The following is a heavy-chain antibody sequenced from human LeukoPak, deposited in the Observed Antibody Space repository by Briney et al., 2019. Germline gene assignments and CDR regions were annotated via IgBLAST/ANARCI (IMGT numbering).Heavy chain of an antibody. CDR2: ISDIGST. Sequence: SETLSFTCTVSGGSISSYYWSCIRQPPGKGLEWIAYISDIGSTNYNPSPKSRVTISVDTSKTQFPLTLSSVTAADTAEYYCATAAALYSSSQRGGIYYYYGMDVWGQGTTVTVSS. CDR1: GGSISSYY. D-gene: IGHD6-13*01. CDR3: ATAAALYSSSQRGGIYYYYGMDV. V-gene: IGHV4-59*12. J-gene: IGHJ6*02.